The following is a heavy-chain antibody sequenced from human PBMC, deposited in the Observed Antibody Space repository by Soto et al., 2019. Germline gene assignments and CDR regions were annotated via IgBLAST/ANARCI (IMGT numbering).Heavy chain of an antibody. J-gene: IGHJ6*02. CDR3: ARGGGIIQWLDIYYYYGMDV. CDR2: INHSGST. V-gene: IGHV4-34*01. D-gene: IGHD6-19*01. Sequence: SETLSLTCAVYGGSFSGYYWSWIRQPPGKGLEWIGEINHSGSTNYNPPLKSRVTISVDTSKNQFSLKLSSVTAADTAVYYCARGGGIIQWLDIYYYYGMDVWGQGTTVTVSS. CDR1: GGSFSGYY.